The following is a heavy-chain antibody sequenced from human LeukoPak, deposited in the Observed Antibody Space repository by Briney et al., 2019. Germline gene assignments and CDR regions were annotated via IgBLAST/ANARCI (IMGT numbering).Heavy chain of an antibody. J-gene: IGHJ3*02. V-gene: IGHV4-30-2*01. D-gene: IGHD4-17*01. CDR3: ARAMTTVTITPDAFDI. CDR2: IYHSGST. CDR1: GGSISSGGYS. Sequence: PSQTLSLTCAVSGGSISSGGYSWSWIRQPPGKGLEWIGYIYHSGSTYYNPSLKSRVTISLDRSKNQFSLKLSSVIAADTAVYYCARAMTTVTITPDAFDIWGQGTMVTVSS.